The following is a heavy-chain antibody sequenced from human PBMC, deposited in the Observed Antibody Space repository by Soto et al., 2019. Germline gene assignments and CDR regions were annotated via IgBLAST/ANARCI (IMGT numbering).Heavy chain of an antibody. J-gene: IGHJ4*02. CDR3: ATGANFYYDTSRY. V-gene: IGHV3-30-3*01. D-gene: IGHD3-22*01. Sequence: GGSLRLSCAAPGFTFSTYALHWVRQAPGKGLEWVAVMSPNGNNQYYAGSVKGRFTISRDTSKSTLYLQMTSLRPDDTAVYYCATGANFYYDTSRYWGQGTLVTVSS. CDR2: MSPNGNNQ. CDR1: GFTFSTYA.